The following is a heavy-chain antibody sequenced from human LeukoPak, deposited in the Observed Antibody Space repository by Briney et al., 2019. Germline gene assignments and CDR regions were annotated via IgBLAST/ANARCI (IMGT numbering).Heavy chain of an antibody. D-gene: IGHD3-3*01. CDR1: GFTFSSYT. V-gene: IGHV3-21*01. Sequence: PGGSLRLSCAPSGFTFSSYTINWVRQAPGKGLEWVSSISSSSSYVYYADSVKGRFTISRDNAKNSLYLQMNSLRAEDTAIYYCARRPDDFGGGYYFDYWGQGTLVTASS. J-gene: IGHJ4*02. CDR2: ISSSSSYV. CDR3: ARRPDDFGGGYYFDY.